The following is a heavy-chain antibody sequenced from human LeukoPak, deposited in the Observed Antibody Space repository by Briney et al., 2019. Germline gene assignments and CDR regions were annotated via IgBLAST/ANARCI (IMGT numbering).Heavy chain of an antibody. CDR3: ARDLGGSGDSGAPRYYYYMDV. CDR2: IYNGGST. Sequence: QSGGSLRLSCAASGFTVSSNYMSWVRQPPGKGLEWVSVIYNGGSTNYTDSVKSRFTISSDNSKNPLYLQLNSLRAEDTAVYYCARDLGGSGDSGAPRYYYYMDVCGKGTTVTVSS. D-gene: IGHD3-10*01. J-gene: IGHJ6*03. V-gene: IGHV3-53*01. CDR1: GFTVSSNY.